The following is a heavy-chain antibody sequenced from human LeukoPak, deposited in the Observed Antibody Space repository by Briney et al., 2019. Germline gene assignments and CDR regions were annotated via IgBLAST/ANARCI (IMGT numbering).Heavy chain of an antibody. V-gene: IGHV4-39*01. CDR1: GGSISSSSYY. D-gene: IGHD1-1*01. CDR2: IYYSGST. Sequence: SSETLSLTCIVSGGSISSSSYYWAWIRQPPGKGLEWIGSIYYSGSTYYSPSLKSRVIISVDTSKNQFSLKLSSVTAADTAVYYCARHERLYYYMDVWGKGTTVTISS. CDR3: ARHERLYYYMDV. J-gene: IGHJ6*03.